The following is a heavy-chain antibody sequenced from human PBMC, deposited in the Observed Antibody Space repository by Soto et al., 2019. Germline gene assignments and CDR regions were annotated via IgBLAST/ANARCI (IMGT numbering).Heavy chain of an antibody. J-gene: IGHJ6*02. D-gene: IGHD6-13*01. CDR3: ARHPSTFDSSSWHAGYYYGMDV. CDR1: GYSFTSYW. Sequence: GESLKISCKGSGYSFTSYWISWVRQMPGKGLEWMGRIDPSDSYTNYSPSFQGHVTISADKSISTAYLQWSSLKASDTAMYYCARHPSTFDSSSWHAGYYYGMDVWGQGTTVTV. V-gene: IGHV5-10-1*01. CDR2: IDPSDSYT.